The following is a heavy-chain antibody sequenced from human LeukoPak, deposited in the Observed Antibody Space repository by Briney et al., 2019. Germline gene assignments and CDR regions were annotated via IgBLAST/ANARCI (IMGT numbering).Heavy chain of an antibody. CDR3: ALEGYCSGGSCYPAQSRNWYFDL. J-gene: IGHJ2*01. CDR1: GGSISSSYYY. CDR2: IYYSGSN. V-gene: IGHV4-39*01. D-gene: IGHD2-15*01. Sequence: SETLSLTCTVSGGSISSSYYYWGWIRQPPGKGLEWIGSIYYSGSNYYNPSLKSRVTISVDTSKNQFSLKLSSVTAADTALYYCALEGYCSGGSCYPAQSRNWYFDLWGRGTLVTVSS.